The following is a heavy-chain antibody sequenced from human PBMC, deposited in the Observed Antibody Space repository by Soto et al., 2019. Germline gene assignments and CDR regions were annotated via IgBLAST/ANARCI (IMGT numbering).Heavy chain of an antibody. CDR2: INPSGGST. CDR3: ARDDAPYDFWSGHHNSLDY. V-gene: IGHV1-46*01. D-gene: IGHD3-3*01. Sequence: QVQLVQSGAEVKKPGASVKVSCKASGYTFTSYYMHWVRQAPGQGLEWMGIINPSGGSTSYAQKFQGRVTMTRDTSTSTVYMELSSLRSEDTAVYYCARDDAPYDFWSGHHNSLDYWGQGTLVTVSS. J-gene: IGHJ4*02. CDR1: GYTFTSYY.